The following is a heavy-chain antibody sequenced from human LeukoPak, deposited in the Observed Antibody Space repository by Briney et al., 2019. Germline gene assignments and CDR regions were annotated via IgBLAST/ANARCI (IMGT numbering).Heavy chain of an antibody. CDR2: ISSSGSSI. CDR3: ARDEGTNLDY. CDR1: GFTFSSYG. J-gene: IGHJ4*02. V-gene: IGHV3-48*03. Sequence: GGSLRLSCAASGFTFSSYGMNWVRQAPGKGLEWVSYISSSGSSIYYADSVKGRFTIPRDNAKNSLYLQMNSLRAEDTAVYYCARDEGTNLDYWGQGTLVTVSS.